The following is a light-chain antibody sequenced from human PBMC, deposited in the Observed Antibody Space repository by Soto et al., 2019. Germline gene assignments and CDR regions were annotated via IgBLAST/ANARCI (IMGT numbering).Light chain of an antibody. J-gene: IGKJ5*01. CDR1: QNIRNL. V-gene: IGKV1-5*01. CDR3: QQYDNLPRSIT. CDR2: DAS. Sequence: DIPLTQSPSTLSAAVGDSVTITCRASQNIRNLLAWYQQKPGKAPKPLIYDASTLKTGVPSRFSGSGSGSEFNFTITGLQPDDFATYFCQQYDNLPRSITFGQGTRLEIK.